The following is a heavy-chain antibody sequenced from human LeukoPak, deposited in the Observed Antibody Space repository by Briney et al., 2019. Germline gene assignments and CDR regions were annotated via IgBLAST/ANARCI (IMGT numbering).Heavy chain of an antibody. CDR1: GYTFTGYY. D-gene: IGHD2-2*01. CDR2: INPNSGGT. CDR3: ARVIKGGTSCFGY. J-gene: IGHJ4*02. Sequence: ASVKVSCKASGYTFTGYYMHWVRQAPGQGLEWMGWINPNSGGTNYAQKFQGRVTMTRDTSISTAYMELSRLRSDDTAVYYCARVIKGGTSCFGYWGQGTLVTVSS. V-gene: IGHV1-2*02.